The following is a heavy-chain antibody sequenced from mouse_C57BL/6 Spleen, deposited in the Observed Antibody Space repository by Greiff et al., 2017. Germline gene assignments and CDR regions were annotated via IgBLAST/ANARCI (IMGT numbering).Heavy chain of an antibody. CDR2: INPNNGGT. V-gene: IGHV1-22*01. CDR3: ARSFDFQYYFDY. J-gene: IGHJ2*01. Sequence: DVKLQESGPELVKPGASVKMSCKASGYTFTDYNMHWVKQSHGKSLEWIGYINPNNGGTSYNQKFKGKATLTVNKSSSTAYMELRSLTSEDSAVYYCARSFDFQYYFDYWGQGTTLTVSS. D-gene: IGHD2-4*01. CDR1: GYTFTDYN.